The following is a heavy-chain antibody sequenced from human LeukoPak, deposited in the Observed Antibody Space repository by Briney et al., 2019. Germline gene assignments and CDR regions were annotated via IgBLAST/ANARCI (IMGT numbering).Heavy chain of an antibody. CDR1: GYTFTSYG. V-gene: IGHV1-18*01. D-gene: IGHD6-19*01. CDR3: ARDTEPGIAVAGTSY. CDR2: ISAYNGNT. Sequence: ASVKVSCKASGYTFTSYGISWVRQAPGQGLEWMGWISAYNGNTNYAQKLQGRVTMTTDTSTSTAYMELRSLRSYDTAVYYCARDTEPGIAVAGTSYWGQGTLVTVCS. J-gene: IGHJ4*02.